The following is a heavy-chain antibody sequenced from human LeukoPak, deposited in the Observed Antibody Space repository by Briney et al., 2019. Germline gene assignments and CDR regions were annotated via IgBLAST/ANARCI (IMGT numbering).Heavy chain of an antibody. Sequence: GGSLRLSCAASGLSFSYYTVTWVRQAPGRGLEWFSSISSVRNYKSYADSMRGRFTISRDNAKSTLYLQMNSLRVEDTAVYYCAAFYDSETTTYSGFEFWGQGTLVTVSS. CDR1: GLSFSYYT. CDR3: AAFYDSETTTYSGFEF. V-gene: IGHV3-21*06. CDR2: ISSVRNYK. J-gene: IGHJ4*02. D-gene: IGHD2/OR15-2a*01.